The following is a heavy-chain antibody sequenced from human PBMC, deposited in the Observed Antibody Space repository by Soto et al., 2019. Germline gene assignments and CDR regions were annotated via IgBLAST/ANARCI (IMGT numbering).Heavy chain of an antibody. D-gene: IGHD3-9*01. Sequence: GGSLTLSCAASGFHFRSYSMSWVRQAPGKGLEWVSAISGSGGSTYYADSVKGRFTISRDNSKNTLYLQMNSLRAEDTAVYYCAKGILTGYRVGYFDYWGQGTLVTVSS. CDR1: GFHFRSYS. J-gene: IGHJ4*02. V-gene: IGHV3-23*01. CDR2: ISGSGGST. CDR3: AKGILTGYRVGYFDY.